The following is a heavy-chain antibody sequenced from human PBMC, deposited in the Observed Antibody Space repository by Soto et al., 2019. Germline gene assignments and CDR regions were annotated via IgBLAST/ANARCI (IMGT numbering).Heavy chain of an antibody. CDR3: ARGPLYCGGYCPIVA. J-gene: IGHJ1*01. Sequence: XQTLSLTWSLYAGSWSGLYWRWIRQLPGKGLEWIGEINHSGSTKYNPSLKSRVTISVDTSKNQFSLKLSSVTAADTALYYCARGPLYCGGYCPIVAWGQGDMVTVSS. V-gene: IGHV4-34*01. CDR1: AGSWSGLY. D-gene: IGHD2-21*02. CDR2: INHSGST.